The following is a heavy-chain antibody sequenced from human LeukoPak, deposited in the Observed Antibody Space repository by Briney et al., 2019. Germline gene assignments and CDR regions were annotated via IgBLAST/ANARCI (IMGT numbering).Heavy chain of an antibody. J-gene: IGHJ3*02. V-gene: IGHV4-59*01. CDR3: ARVLFLGYCSSTSCYDDAFDI. Sequence: KPSETLSLTCTVSGGSIGSYYWSWIRQPPGKGLEWIGYIYYSGSTNYNPSLKSRVTISVDTSKNQFSLKLSSVTAADTAVYYCARVLFLGYCSSTSCYDDAFDIWGQGTMVTVSS. CDR1: GGSIGSYY. D-gene: IGHD2-2*01. CDR2: IYYSGST.